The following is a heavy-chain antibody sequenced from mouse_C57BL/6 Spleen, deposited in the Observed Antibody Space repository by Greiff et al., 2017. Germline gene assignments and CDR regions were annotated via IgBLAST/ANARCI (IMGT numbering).Heavy chain of an antibody. D-gene: IGHD2-3*01. Sequence: EVQLQQSGAELVRPGASVKLSCTASGFNIKDDYMHWVKQRPERGLEWIGWIDPENGDTEYASKFQGKATITADTSSNTAYLQLSSLTSEDTAVYYCTTILSEAYWGQGTLVTVSA. CDR3: TTILSEAY. J-gene: IGHJ3*01. CDR2: IDPENGDT. CDR1: GFNIKDDY. V-gene: IGHV14-4*01.